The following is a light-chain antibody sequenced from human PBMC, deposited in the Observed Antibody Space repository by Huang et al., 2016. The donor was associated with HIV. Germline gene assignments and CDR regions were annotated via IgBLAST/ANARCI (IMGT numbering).Light chain of an antibody. J-gene: IGKJ4*01. CDR2: SAS. CDR3: QQSYNTPLT. CDR1: QSIKSY. Sequence: DIQMTQSPSSLSASVGDRVTITCRASQSIKSYLNWYQQKPGKAPKVLIYSASSLQSCVPSRFSGSGSGTDFTLTINSLQPEDFAIYYCQQSYNTPLTFGGGTRLEIK. V-gene: IGKV1-39*01.